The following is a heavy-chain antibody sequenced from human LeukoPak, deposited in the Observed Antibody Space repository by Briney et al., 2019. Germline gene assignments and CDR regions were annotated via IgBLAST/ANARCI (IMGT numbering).Heavy chain of an antibody. D-gene: IGHD2-15*01. V-gene: IGHV1-69*13. CDR2: IIPIFGTA. J-gene: IGHJ3*02. Sequence: SVKLSCKASGGTFSSYAISWVRQAPGQGLEWMGGIIPIFGTANYAQKFQGRVTITADESTSTAYMELSSLRSEDTAVYYCARDVYCSGGSCYWSYGAFDIWGQGTMVTVSS. CDR3: ARDVYCSGGSCYWSYGAFDI. CDR1: GGTFSSYA.